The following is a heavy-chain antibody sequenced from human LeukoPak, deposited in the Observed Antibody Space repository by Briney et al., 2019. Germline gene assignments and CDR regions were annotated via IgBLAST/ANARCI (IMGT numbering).Heavy chain of an antibody. V-gene: IGHV3-30-3*01. Sequence: GGSLRLSCAASGFTFSSYAMHWVRQAPGKGLEWVAVISYDGSNKYYADSVKGRFTISRDNSKNTLYLQMNSLRAEDTAVYYCARQRDTGFSMDYWGQGTLVTVSP. D-gene: IGHD2/OR15-2a*01. J-gene: IGHJ4*02. CDR1: GFTFSSYA. CDR2: ISYDGSNK. CDR3: ARQRDTGFSMDY.